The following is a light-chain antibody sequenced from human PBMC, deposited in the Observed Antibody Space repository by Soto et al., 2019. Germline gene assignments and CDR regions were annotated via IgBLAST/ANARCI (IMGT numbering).Light chain of an antibody. V-gene: IGKV2-30*02. J-gene: IGKJ2*01. CDR2: TVS. CDR3: IQGTHWPYT. CDR1: ESLVHSNGNTY. Sequence: DVVLTQSPVSLSVTLGQPASISCRSSESLVHSNGNTYLNRFQQRPSQSPRLLIYTVSNRDSGVPDRFSGSGSGTDFTLIISRVEAEDIGVYYCIQGTHWPYTFGQGTKLEIK.